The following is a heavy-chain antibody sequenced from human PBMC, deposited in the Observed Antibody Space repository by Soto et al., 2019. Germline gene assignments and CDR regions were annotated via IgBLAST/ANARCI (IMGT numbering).Heavy chain of an antibody. D-gene: IGHD6-19*01. CDR3: ARHTEDRVIAVAVTDAFDI. CDR2: IDPSDSYT. Sequence: GASLKISCKGSGYSFTSYWISWVRQMPGKGLEWMGRIDPSDSYTNYSPSFQGHVTISADKSISTAYLQWSSLKASDTAMYYCARHTEDRVIAVAVTDAFDIWGQGTMVTVSS. J-gene: IGHJ3*02. V-gene: IGHV5-10-1*01. CDR1: GYSFTSYW.